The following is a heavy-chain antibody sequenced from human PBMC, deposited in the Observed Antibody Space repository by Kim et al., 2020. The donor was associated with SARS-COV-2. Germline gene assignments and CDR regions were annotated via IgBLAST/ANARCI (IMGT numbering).Heavy chain of an antibody. V-gene: IGHV3-30*18. J-gene: IGHJ4*02. CDR1: GFTFSSYG. CDR3: AKPSIAARLGDY. D-gene: IGHD6-6*01. Sequence: GGSLRLSCAASGFTFSSYGMHWVRQAPGKGLEWVAVISYDGSNKYYADSVKGRFTISRDNSKNTLYLHMNSLRAEDTAVYYCAKPSIAARLGDYWGQGTLVTVSS. CDR2: ISYDGSNK.